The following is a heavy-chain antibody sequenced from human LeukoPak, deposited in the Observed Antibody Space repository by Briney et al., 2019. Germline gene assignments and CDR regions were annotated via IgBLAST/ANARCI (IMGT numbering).Heavy chain of an antibody. J-gene: IGHJ4*02. CDR3: ASRPNQYYYDSSKDY. CDR1: GGSISSSSYY. CDR2: IYYSGST. V-gene: IGHV4-39*07. D-gene: IGHD3-22*01. Sequence: SETLSLTCTVSGGSISSSSYYWGWIRQPPGKGLEWIGSIYYSGSTYYNPSLKSRVTISVDTSKNQFSLKLSSVTAADTAVYYCASRPNQYYYDSSKDYWGQGTLVTVSS.